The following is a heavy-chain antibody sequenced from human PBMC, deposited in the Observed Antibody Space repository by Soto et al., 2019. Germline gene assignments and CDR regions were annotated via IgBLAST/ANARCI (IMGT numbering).Heavy chain of an antibody. Sequence: SETLSLTCTVSGGSVSSGGYYWSWIRQHPGKGLEWIGYIYYSGSTYYNPSLKSRVTISVDTSKNQFSLKLSSVTAADTAVYYCSRVRFYYGSGSNYYYYGMDVWGQGTMVTVSS. D-gene: IGHD3-10*01. CDR1: GGSVSSGGYY. V-gene: IGHV4-31*03. J-gene: IGHJ6*02. CDR3: SRVRFYYGSGSNYYYYGMDV. CDR2: IYYSGST.